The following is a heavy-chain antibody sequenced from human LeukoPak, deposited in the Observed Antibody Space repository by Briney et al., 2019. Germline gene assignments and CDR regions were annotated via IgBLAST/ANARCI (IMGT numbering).Heavy chain of an antibody. CDR1: GYTFTSYG. Sequence: ASVKVSCKASGYTFTSYGISWVRQAPGQGLEWMGWISAYNGNTNYAQKLQGRVTMTTDTSTSTAYMELRSLRPDDTAVYYCARDSSGWGYFDYWGQGTLVTVSS. D-gene: IGHD6-19*01. V-gene: IGHV1-18*01. CDR2: ISAYNGNT. J-gene: IGHJ4*02. CDR3: ARDSSGWGYFDY.